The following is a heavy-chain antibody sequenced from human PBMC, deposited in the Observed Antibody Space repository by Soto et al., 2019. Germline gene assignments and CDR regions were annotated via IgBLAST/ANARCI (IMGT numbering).Heavy chain of an antibody. V-gene: IGHV3-7*05. D-gene: IGHD2-2*03. Sequence: EVRLEESGGGLVQPGGSLRLSCVASGFTSVSTWMSWVRHTPGRGLEWVANINQDGSSRYYVDSVRGRFTISRDNAKNSLDLQMNSLRAEDTAVYFLARDSGYCRSPDCKGDACDVWGQGTMVTVSS. CDR1: GFTSVSTW. CDR3: ARDSGYCRSPDCKGDACDV. J-gene: IGHJ3*01. CDR2: INQDGSSR.